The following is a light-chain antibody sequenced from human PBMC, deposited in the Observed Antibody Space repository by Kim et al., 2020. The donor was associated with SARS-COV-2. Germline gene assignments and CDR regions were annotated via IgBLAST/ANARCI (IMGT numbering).Light chain of an antibody. V-gene: IGKV3-20*01. Sequence: EIVLTQSPGTLSLSPGERATLSCRASQSVSSSYSACYQQKPGQAPSLLNYGASSRTASTPDRFGGSGSGAFFTLTISRLQHEGFAVYCWQQCGSSPWTFGQGTQVDIK. CDR3: QQCGSSPWT. CDR2: GAS. CDR1: QSVSSSY. J-gene: IGKJ1*01.